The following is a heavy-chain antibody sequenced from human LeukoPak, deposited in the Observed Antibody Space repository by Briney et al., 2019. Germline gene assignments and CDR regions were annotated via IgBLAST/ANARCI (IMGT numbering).Heavy chain of an antibody. J-gene: IGHJ4*02. CDR1: GFTFSSYE. D-gene: IGHD2-15*01. CDR3: AKGGCRGTCNPLAY. CDR2: SGDSDGST. Sequence: GGSLRLSCAASGFTFSSYEMNWVRQAPGKGLEWISSSGDSDGSTYYADSLKGRFTISRDNSKNTLYLQMNNLRAEDTAVYYCAKGGCRGTCNPLAYWGQGALVTVSP. V-gene: IGHV3-23*01.